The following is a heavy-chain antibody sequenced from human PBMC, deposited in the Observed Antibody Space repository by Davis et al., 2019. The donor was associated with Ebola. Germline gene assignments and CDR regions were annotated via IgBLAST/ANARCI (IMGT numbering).Heavy chain of an antibody. V-gene: IGHV4-30-2*03. D-gene: IGHD6-13*01. CDR1: GGSISSGGHS. Sequence: SETLSLTCAVSGGSISSGGHSWSWIRQPPGEGLEWIGYIDHTGFTFYKPSLKSRVTISVDTSKNQFSLKLSSVTAADTAVYYCARRDKSSSWSTWDYFDYWGQGTLVTVSS. J-gene: IGHJ4*02. CDR2: IDHTGFT. CDR3: ARRDKSSSWSTWDYFDY.